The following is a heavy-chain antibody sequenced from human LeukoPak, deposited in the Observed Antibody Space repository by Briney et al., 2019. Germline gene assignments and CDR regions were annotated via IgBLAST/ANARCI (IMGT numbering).Heavy chain of an antibody. J-gene: IGHJ4*02. V-gene: IGHV3-74*01. Sequence: GVSLRLSCAASGFIFSTYWMHWVRQAPGKGLVWVSRINTDGSSTTYADSVKGRFTISRDNAKNTLYLEMNSLRAEDTAVYHCARDGYAGFDYWGQGTLVTVSS. D-gene: IGHD5-18*01. CDR2: INTDGSST. CDR3: ARDGYAGFDY. CDR1: GFIFSTYW.